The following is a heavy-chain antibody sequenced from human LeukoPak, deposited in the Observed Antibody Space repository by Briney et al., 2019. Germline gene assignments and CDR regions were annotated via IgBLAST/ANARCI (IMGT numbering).Heavy chain of an antibody. CDR3: ARVSGPGMNEYFHL. J-gene: IGHJ1*01. CDR2: INNDGTTT. V-gene: IGHV3-74*03. CDR1: GFTFSGAW. Sequence: GGSLRLSCAASGFTFSGAWMHRVRQAPGKGLVWVSRINNDGTTTMYADSVKGRFTLSRDNAKNTLYLQMNSLRAGDTAVYYCARVSGPGMNEYFHLWGQGTLVTVSS. D-gene: IGHD3-10*01.